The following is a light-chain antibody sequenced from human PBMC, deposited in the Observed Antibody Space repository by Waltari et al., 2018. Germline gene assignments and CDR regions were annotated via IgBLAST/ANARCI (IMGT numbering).Light chain of an antibody. CDR2: AAP. V-gene: IGKV1-39*01. CDR1: QSISSY. J-gene: IGKJ3*01. CDR3: QQSYSTPLT. Sequence: DIQMTQSPSSLSASVGDRVTITFRASQSISSYLNWYQQKPGKAPKLLIYAAPSLQSGVPSRFSGSGSGTDFTLTISSLQPEDFATYYCQQSYSTPLTFGPGTRVDI.